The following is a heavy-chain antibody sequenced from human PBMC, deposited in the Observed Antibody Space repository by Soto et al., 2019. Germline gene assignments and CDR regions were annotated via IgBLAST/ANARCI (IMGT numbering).Heavy chain of an antibody. CDR3: ARTITMVRGVESVYFQH. V-gene: IGHV3-11*01. CDR1: GFTFSDYY. Sequence: GGSLRLSCAASGFTFSDYYMSWIRQAPGKGLEWVSYISSSGSTIYYADSVKDRFTISRDNAKNSLYLQMNSLRAEDTAVYYCARTITMVRGVESVYFQHWGQGTLVTVSS. D-gene: IGHD3-10*01. J-gene: IGHJ1*01. CDR2: ISSSGSTI.